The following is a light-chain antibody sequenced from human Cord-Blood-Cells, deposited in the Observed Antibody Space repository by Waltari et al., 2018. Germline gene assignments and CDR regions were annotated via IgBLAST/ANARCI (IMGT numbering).Light chain of an antibody. CDR1: QSISSY. CDR2: AAS. CDR3: QQSDSTPWT. J-gene: IGKJ1*01. Sequence: IQMPQSPSSLSASVGDRVTITCRASQSISSYLNWYQQKPGKAPKRLIYAASSLQSGVPSRFSGSGSGTDFTLTISSLQPEDCATYYCQQSDSTPWTFGQGTKVEIK. V-gene: IGKV1-39*01.